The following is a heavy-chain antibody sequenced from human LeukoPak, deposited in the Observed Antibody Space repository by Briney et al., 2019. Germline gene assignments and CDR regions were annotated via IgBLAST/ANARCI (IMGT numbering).Heavy chain of an antibody. V-gene: IGHV1-18*01. D-gene: IGHD2-15*01. CDR3: ARDCSGVTCYLINYYMDV. CDR2: ISAYNGNT. J-gene: IGHJ6*03. CDR1: GGTFSSYP. Sequence: ASVKVSCKASGGTFSSYPISWVRQAPGQGLEWMGWISAYNGNTNYAQKFQGRVTMTTETSTSTAYMELRSLRSDDTAVYYCARDCSGVTCYLINYYMDVWGTGTTVTVSS.